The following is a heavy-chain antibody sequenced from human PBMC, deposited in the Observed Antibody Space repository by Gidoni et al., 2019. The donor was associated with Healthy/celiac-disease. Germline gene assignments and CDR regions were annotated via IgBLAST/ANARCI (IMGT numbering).Heavy chain of an antibody. CDR3: ARAKRYCSGGSCYPFDY. D-gene: IGHD2-15*01. V-gene: IGHV4-34*01. Sequence: QVQLQQWGAGLLKPSETLSLTCAVYGGSFSGYYWSWIRQPPGKGLEWIGEINHSGSTNYNPSLKSRVTISVDTSKNQFSLKLSSVTAADTAVYYCARAKRYCSGGSCYPFDYWGQGTLVTVSS. CDR2: INHSGST. J-gene: IGHJ4*02. CDR1: GGSFSGYY.